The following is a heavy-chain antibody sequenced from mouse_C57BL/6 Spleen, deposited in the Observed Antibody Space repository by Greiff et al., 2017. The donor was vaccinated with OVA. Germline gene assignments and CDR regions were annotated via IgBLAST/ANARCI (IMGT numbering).Heavy chain of an antibody. CDR1: GFNIKDYY. J-gene: IGHJ1*03. CDR3: TTATVVVEGYFDV. V-gene: IGHV14-1*01. CDR2: IDPEDGDT. D-gene: IGHD1-1*01. Sequence: EVKLMESGAELVRPGASVKLSCTASGFNIKDYYMHWVKQRPEQGLEWIGRIDPEDGDTEYAPKFQGKATMTADTSSNTAYLQLSSLTSEDPAVYYCTTATVVVEGYFDVWGTGTTGTVSS.